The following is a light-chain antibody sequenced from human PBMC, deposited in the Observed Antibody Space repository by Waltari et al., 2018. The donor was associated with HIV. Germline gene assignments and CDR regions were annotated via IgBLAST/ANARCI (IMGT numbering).Light chain of an antibody. J-gene: IGLJ2*01. CDR3: FSYAGNNFLL. Sequence: QSALTQPPSAPGSPGQSVPISCAGTSSDIGLYTFVSWYQHHPGKAPKLMISDVSRRPSGVPDRFSGSKSGNTASLTVSGLQADDEATYYCFSYAGNNFLLFGGGTKLTVL. CDR1: SSDIGLYTF. CDR2: DVS. V-gene: IGLV2-8*01.